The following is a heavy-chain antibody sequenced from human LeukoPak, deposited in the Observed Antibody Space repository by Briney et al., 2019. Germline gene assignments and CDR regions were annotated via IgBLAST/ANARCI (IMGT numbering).Heavy chain of an antibody. Sequence: HPGTSLRLSCAASGFTFRNYGMQWVRQAPGKGLEWVAVISYEASTTYYADSVKGRSTISRDNSRNTLSLQMNGLRPEDTAVYYCAKEGPGNYYSAYFDSWGQGTLVTVSS. J-gene: IGHJ4*02. V-gene: IGHV3-30*18. D-gene: IGHD1-26*01. CDR3: AKEGPGNYYSAYFDS. CDR2: ISYEASTT. CDR1: GFTFRNYG.